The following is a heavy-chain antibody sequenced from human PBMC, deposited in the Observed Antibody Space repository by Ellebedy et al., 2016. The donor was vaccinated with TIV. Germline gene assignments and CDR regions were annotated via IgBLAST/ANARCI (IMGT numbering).Heavy chain of an antibody. D-gene: IGHD3-22*01. J-gene: IGHJ4*02. Sequence: GGSLRLSXAASGFTFSSYAMSWVRQAPGKGLVWVSRINSDGSSTSYADSVKGRFTISRDNAKNSLYLQMNSLRAEDTALYYCAKEPDSSGYFDYWGQGTLVTVSS. CDR1: GFTFSSYA. CDR3: AKEPDSSGYFDY. CDR2: INSDGSST. V-gene: IGHV3-74*01.